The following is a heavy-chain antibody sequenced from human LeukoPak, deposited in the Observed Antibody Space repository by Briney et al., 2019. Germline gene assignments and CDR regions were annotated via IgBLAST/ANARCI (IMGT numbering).Heavy chain of an antibody. CDR1: GGSVSSDY. D-gene: IGHD6-19*01. J-gene: IGHJ5*02. CDR3: ARALTVAGTQAIRFDP. V-gene: IGHV4-59*08. Sequence: SETLSLTCTVSGGSVSSDYWSWIRQPPGKGLEWIGYIYHTGNSDYNPSLKSRATISLDTSKNQFSLKLTSVTAADTAVYYCARALTVAGTQAIRFDPWGQGTLVTVSS. CDR2: IYHTGNS.